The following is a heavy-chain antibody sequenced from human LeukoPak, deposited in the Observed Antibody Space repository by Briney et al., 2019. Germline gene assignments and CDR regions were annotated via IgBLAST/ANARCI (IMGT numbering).Heavy chain of an antibody. CDR1: GFTFSDFY. CDR3: ARERRVSTYYFDY. CDR2: ISSSGDTI. Sequence: TGGSLRLSCVASGFTFSDFYMSWIRQAPGKGLEWISYISSSGDTIYYADSVKGRFTISRDNSKNTLYLQMNSLRAEDTAVYYCARERRVSTYYFDYWGQGTLVTVSS. D-gene: IGHD5/OR15-5a*01. V-gene: IGHV3-11*01. J-gene: IGHJ4*02.